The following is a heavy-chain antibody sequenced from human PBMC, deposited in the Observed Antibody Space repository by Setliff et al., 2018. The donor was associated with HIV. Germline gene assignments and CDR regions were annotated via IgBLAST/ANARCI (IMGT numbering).Heavy chain of an antibody. V-gene: IGHV3-7*01. J-gene: IGHJ4*02. CDR3: AREMRWELKLGVAWYYFDY. D-gene: IGHD1-26*01. CDR1: GFTFSSYW. CDR2: IHEDGTQK. Sequence: PGGSLRLSCAASGFTFSSYWMSWVRQAPGKGLEWVANIHEDGTQKYFVDSVRGRFTISRDNAKNSLYLQMNSLRAEDTAVYYCAREMRWELKLGVAWYYFDYWGQGTLVTVSS.